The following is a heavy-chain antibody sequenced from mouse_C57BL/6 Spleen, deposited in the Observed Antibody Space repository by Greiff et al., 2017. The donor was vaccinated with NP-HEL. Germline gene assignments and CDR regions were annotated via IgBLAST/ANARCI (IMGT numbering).Heavy chain of an antibody. J-gene: IGHJ2*01. Sequence: QVQLQQPGAELVRPGTSVKLSCKASGYTFTSYWMHWVKQRPGQGLEWIGVIDPSDSYTNYNQKFKGKATLTVDTSSGTAYMQLSSLTSEDSAVYYCARDDYDVGGQGTTLTVSS. CDR2: IDPSDSYT. CDR1: GYTFTSYW. CDR3: ARDDYDV. D-gene: IGHD2-4*01. V-gene: IGHV1-59*01.